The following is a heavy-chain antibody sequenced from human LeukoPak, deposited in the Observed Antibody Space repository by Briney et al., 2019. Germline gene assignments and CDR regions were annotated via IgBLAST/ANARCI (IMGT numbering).Heavy chain of an antibody. CDR3: AKTGRDGYNYYFDC. CDR2: IYYSGST. V-gene: IGHV4-59*01. D-gene: IGHD5-24*01. J-gene: IGHJ4*02. CDR1: GGSISSYY. Sequence: SETLSLTCTVSGGSISSYYWSWIRQPPGKGLEWIGYIYYSGSTNYNPSLKSRVTISVDTSKNQFSLKLSSVTAADTAVYYCAKTGRDGYNYYFDCWGQGTLVTVSS.